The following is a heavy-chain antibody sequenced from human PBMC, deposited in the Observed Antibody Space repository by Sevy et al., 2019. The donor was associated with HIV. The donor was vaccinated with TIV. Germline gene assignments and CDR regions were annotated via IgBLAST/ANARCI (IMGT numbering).Heavy chain of an antibody. CDR1: GGTFSSYA. Sequence: ASVKVSCKASGGTFSSYAISWVRQAPGQGLEWMGGIIPIFGTANYAQKFQGRVTITADESTSTAYMELSSPRSEDTAVYYCATNGAGYSSSWYEGTAFDIWGQGTMVTVSS. CDR2: IIPIFGTA. CDR3: ATNGAGYSSSWYEGTAFDI. J-gene: IGHJ3*02. V-gene: IGHV1-69*13. D-gene: IGHD6-13*01.